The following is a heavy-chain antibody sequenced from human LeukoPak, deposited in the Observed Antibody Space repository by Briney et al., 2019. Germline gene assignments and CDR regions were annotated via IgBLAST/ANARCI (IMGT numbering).Heavy chain of an antibody. CDR3: AKGGTGRTYYFDY. D-gene: IGHD1-14*01. J-gene: IGHJ4*02. V-gene: IGHV3-23*01. CDR1: GFTFSSYA. CDR2: ISGSGGST. Sequence: AGSLRLSCAASGFTFSSYAMSWVRQAPGKGLEWVSAISGSGGSTYYADSVKGRFTISRDNSKNTLYLQMNSLRAEDTAVYYCAKGGTGRTYYFDYWGQGTLVTVSS.